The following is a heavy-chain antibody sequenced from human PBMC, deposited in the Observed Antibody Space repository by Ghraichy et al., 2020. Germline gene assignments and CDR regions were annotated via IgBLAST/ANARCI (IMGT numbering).Heavy chain of an antibody. CDR2: ISWNSGSI. CDR1: GFTFDDYA. V-gene: IGHV3-9*01. CDR3: ARHVTSRDGYNSPFDY. J-gene: IGHJ4*02. Sequence: GGSLRLSCAASGFTFDDYAMHWVRQAPGKGLEWVSGISWNSGSIGYADSVKGRFTISRDNAKNSLYLQMNSLRAEDTALYYCARHVTSRDGYNSPFDYWGQGTLVTVSS. D-gene: IGHD5-24*01.